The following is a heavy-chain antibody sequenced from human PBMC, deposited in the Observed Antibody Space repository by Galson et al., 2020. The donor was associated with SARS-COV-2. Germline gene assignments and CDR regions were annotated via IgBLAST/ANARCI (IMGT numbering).Heavy chain of an antibody. Sequence: GESLKISCAASGFPFSSYSMNWVRQAPGKGLEWVSSISSSSSYIYYADSVKGRFTISRDNAKNSLYLQMNSLRAEDTAVYYCARDRDFWSGYIYYYYYYGMDVWGQGTTVTVSS. J-gene: IGHJ6*02. CDR3: ARDRDFWSGYIYYYYYYGMDV. V-gene: IGHV3-21*01. D-gene: IGHD3-3*01. CDR2: ISSSSSYI. CDR1: GFPFSSYS.